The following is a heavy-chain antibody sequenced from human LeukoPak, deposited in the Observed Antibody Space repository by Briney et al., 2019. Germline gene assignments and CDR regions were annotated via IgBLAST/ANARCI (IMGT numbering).Heavy chain of an antibody. CDR2: ISWNSGSI. Sequence: GRSLRLSCAASGFTFDDYAMHWVRQAPGKGLEWVSGISWNSGSIGYADSVKGRFTISRDNAKNSLYLQINSLRAEDTALYYCAKGYSGYDDIFDYWGQGTLVTVSS. V-gene: IGHV3-9*01. CDR3: AKGYSGYDDIFDY. CDR1: GFTFDDYA. D-gene: IGHD5-12*01. J-gene: IGHJ4*02.